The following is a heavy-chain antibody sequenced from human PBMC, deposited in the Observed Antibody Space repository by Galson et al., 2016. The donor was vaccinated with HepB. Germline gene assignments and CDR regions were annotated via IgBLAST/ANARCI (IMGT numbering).Heavy chain of an antibody. CDR2: ISGSGGST. CDR1: GFTFSSYA. CDR3: AKGISWGSVYGLNV. J-gene: IGHJ6*02. V-gene: IGHV3-23*01. Sequence: LRLSCAASGFTFSSYAMSWVRQAPGKGLEWVLGISGSGGSTYYADSMKGRFTISRDNSKNTLYLQMNSLRAEDTAIYYCAKGISWGSVYGLNVWGQGTTVTASS. D-gene: IGHD7-27*01.